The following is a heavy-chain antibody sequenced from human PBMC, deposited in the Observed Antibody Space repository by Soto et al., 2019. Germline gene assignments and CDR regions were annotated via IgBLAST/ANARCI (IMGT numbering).Heavy chain of an antibody. D-gene: IGHD3-10*01. CDR2: ISGSGGST. CDR1: GFTFSSYA. CDR3: AKGAKGYGSGSSEAKYNWFDP. V-gene: IGHV3-23*01. Sequence: GGSLRLSCAASGFTFSSYAMSWVRQAPGKGLEWVSAISGSGGSTYYADSVKGRFTISRDNSKNTLYLQMNSLRAEDTAVYYCAKGAKGYGSGSSEAKYNWFDPWGQGTMVTVS. J-gene: IGHJ5*02.